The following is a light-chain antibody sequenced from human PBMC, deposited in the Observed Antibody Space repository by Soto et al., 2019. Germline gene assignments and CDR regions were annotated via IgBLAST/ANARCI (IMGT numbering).Light chain of an antibody. J-gene: IGKJ5*01. CDR2: GAS. V-gene: IGKV3-20*01. CDR3: QQYGGSPRVT. CDR1: ERLISVY. Sequence: EIVLTQSPGTLSLSPGERATLSCRASERLISVYLAWYQQRPGQPPRLLIYGASTRATGIPDRFSGSGSGTDFTLIINRLEPEDVAIYYCQQYGGSPRVTFGQGTRLEIK.